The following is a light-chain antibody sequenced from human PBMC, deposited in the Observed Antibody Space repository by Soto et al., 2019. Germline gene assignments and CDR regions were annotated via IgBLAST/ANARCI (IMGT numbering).Light chain of an antibody. CDR2: EVS. CDR3: SSYTRSSTSYV. CDR1: SSDVGGYNY. V-gene: IGLV2-14*01. Sequence: QSALTQPASVSGSPGQSITISCTGTSSDVGGYNYVSWYQQHPGKAPQLMIYEVSNRTSRVADRFSGSESGNTASLTISGLQAEDEADYYGSSYTRSSTSYVFGTGTKVTVL. J-gene: IGLJ1*01.